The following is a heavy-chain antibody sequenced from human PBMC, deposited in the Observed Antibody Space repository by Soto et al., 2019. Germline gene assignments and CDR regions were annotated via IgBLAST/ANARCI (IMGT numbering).Heavy chain of an antibody. D-gene: IGHD2-15*01. Sequence: GGSLRLSCAASGFAFRSYTMNWVRQAHGKGLEWISSVSSGGDSTHYADSVKGLFTVTRDSAKNSMFLQMHSLRVEDTAVYYCARDVSLLVILDSWGQGTLVTVSS. V-gene: IGHV3-21*06. CDR2: VSSGGDST. CDR1: GFAFRSYT. J-gene: IGHJ5*02. CDR3: ARDVSLLVILDS.